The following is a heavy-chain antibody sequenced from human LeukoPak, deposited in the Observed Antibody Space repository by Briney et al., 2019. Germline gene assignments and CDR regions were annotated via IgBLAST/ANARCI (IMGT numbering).Heavy chain of an antibody. J-gene: IGHJ5*02. CDR3: AILEGTPVITTLGDEEDWFDP. Sequence: PGGSLRLSCAASRFTFSSYGMHWVRQAPGKGLEWVAFIRYDGRNKYYADSVKGRFTISRDNSQNTLYLQMNSLRNEDTAVYYCAILEGTPVITTLGDEEDWFDPWGQGTLVTVSS. CDR2: IRYDGRNK. V-gene: IGHV3-30*02. D-gene: IGHD3-10*02. CDR1: RFTFSSYG.